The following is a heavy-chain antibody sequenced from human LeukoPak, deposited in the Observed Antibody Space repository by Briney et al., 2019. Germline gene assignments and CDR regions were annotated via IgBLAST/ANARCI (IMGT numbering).Heavy chain of an antibody. J-gene: IGHJ4*02. CDR3: ARGLAVAGTGAGY. D-gene: IGHD6-19*01. Sequence: SETLSLTCAVYGGSFSGYYWSWIRQPPGKGLEWIGEINHSGSTNYNPSLKSRVTISVDTSKNQFSLKLSSVTAADSAVYYCARGLAVAGTGAGYWGQGTLVTVSS. V-gene: IGHV4-34*01. CDR1: GGSFSGYY. CDR2: INHSGST.